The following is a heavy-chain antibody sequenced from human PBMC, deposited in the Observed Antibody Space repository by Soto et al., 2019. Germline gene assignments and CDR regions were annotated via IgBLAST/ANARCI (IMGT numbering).Heavy chain of an antibody. Sequence: GGSLRLSCAASGFTFSSYSMNWVRQAPGKGLEWVSSISSSSSYIYYADSVKGRFTISRDNAKNSLYLQMNSLRAEDTAVYYCARSVEDIVVVVAATAFDYWGQGTLVTVSS. CDR1: GFTFSSYS. CDR3: ARSVEDIVVVVAATAFDY. J-gene: IGHJ4*02. D-gene: IGHD2-15*01. CDR2: ISSSSSYI. V-gene: IGHV3-21*01.